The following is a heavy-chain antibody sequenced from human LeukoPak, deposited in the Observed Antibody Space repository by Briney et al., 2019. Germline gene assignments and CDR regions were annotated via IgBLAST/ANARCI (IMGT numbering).Heavy chain of an antibody. V-gene: IGHV1-3*04. J-gene: IGHJ4*02. D-gene: IGHD3-10*01. CDR3: APSIGAYFDY. Sequence: ASVKVSCKTSGYTFTKHPMHWVRQAPGQRLEWMGWINTDNGNTKYSEKFQGRVAITRDTSASTAYMELNSLASGDTALYYCAPSIGAYFDYWGQGTLVTVSS. CDR1: GYTFTKHP. CDR2: INTDNGNT.